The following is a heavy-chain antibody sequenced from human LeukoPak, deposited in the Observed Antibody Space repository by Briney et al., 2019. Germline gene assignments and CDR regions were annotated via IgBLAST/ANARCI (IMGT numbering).Heavy chain of an antibody. CDR3: AREGSITMVRGVINPPFDY. CDR2: ISYDGSNK. V-gene: IGHV3-30*04. Sequence: PGGSLRLSCAASGFTFSSYAMHWVRQAPGKGLEWVAVISYDGSNKYYADSVKGRFTISRDNSKNTLYLQMNSLRAEDTAVYYCAREGSITMVRGVINPPFDYWGQGTLVTVSS. CDR1: GFTFSSYA. D-gene: IGHD3-10*01. J-gene: IGHJ4*02.